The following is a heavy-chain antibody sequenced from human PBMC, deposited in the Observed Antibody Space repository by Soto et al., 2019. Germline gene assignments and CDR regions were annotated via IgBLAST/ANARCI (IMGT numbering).Heavy chain of an antibody. CDR2: IDGSGATK. CDR1: GFTFNDFE. D-gene: IGHD3-10*01. V-gene: IGHV3-48*03. J-gene: IGHJ4*02. Sequence: EVQLLESGGGLVQPGGSLRLSCGVSGFTFNDFEMNGVRQAPGKGPEWLAYIDGSGATKKYADSVRGRFTISRDNPNNSLFLQMSSLSAAATAIYYCARGFGRFNYWGQGTLVSVSS. CDR3: ARGFGRFNY.